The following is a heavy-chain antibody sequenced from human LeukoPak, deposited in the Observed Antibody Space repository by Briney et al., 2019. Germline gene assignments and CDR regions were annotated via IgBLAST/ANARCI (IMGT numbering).Heavy chain of an antibody. CDR2: IYYSGST. CDR3: ARGPPTLRQQLTLWYYFDY. Sequence: SSETLSLTCTVSGGSISSYYWSWIRHPPGKGLEWIGYIYYSGSTNYNPSLKSRVTISVDPSKNQFSLKLSSVTAADTAVYYCARGPPTLRQQLTLWYYFDYWGQGTLVTVSS. J-gene: IGHJ4*02. D-gene: IGHD6-13*01. CDR1: GGSISSYY. V-gene: IGHV4-59*01.